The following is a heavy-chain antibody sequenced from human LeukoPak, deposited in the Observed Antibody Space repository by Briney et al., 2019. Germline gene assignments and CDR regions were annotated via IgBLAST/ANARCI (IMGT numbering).Heavy chain of an antibody. CDR1: GFTFSSYA. CDR3: AVGYSYYGYTFDY. CDR2: ISGSGGST. J-gene: IGHJ4*02. V-gene: IGHV3-23*01. Sequence: GGSLRLSCAASGFTFSSYAMSWVRQAPGKGLEWVSAISGSGGSTNYAPSVKGRFTISRDNSKHTLYLQMNSLRAEDTAVYYCAVGYSYYGYTFDYWGQGTLVTVSS. D-gene: IGHD5-18*01.